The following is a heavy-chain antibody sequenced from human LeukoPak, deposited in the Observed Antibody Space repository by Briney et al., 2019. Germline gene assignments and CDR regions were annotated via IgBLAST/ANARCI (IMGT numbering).Heavy chain of an antibody. D-gene: IGHD3-9*01. Sequence: SETLSLTRTLSLGSLRSDYWSWIPQPPGQGREWIGYIYSSGSTNYNPSLQSRVTKSVDTSKNQFSLKLSSVTAADTAVYYCARVSGLTGYFNDAFDIWGQGTMVTVSS. CDR3: ARVSGLTGYFNDAFDI. CDR2: IYSSGST. J-gene: IGHJ3*02. V-gene: IGHV4-59*01. CDR1: LGSLRSDY.